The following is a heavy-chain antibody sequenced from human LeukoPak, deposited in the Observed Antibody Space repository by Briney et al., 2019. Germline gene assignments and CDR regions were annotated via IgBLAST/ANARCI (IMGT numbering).Heavy chain of an antibody. V-gene: IGHV3-30*18. CDR1: GFTFSSYG. CDR3: AKDMGFWSGYYYYGMDV. J-gene: IGHJ6*02. Sequence: GGSLRLSCAASGFTFSSYGMHWVRQAPGKGLEWVAVISYDGSNKYYADSVKGRFTISRDNSKNTPYLQMNSLRAEDTAVYYCAKDMGFWSGYYYYGMDVWGQGTTVTVSS. D-gene: IGHD3-3*01. CDR2: ISYDGSNK.